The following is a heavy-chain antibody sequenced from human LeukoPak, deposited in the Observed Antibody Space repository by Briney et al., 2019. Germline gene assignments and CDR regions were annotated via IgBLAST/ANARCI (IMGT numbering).Heavy chain of an antibody. D-gene: IGHD6-13*01. CDR1: GGSISSSSYY. CDR3: VRDSEQQLFSVYWYFDL. V-gene: IGHV4-39*07. J-gene: IGHJ2*01. CDR2: TYYSGST. Sequence: PSETLSLTCTVSGGSISSSSYYWGWIRQPPGKGLEWIGSTYYSGSTYYNPSLKSRVTISVDTSKNQFSLKLSSVTAADTAVYYCVRDSEQQLFSVYWYFDLWGRGTLVTVSS.